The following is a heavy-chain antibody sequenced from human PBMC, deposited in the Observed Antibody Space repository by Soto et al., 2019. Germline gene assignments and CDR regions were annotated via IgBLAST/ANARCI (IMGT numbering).Heavy chain of an antibody. CDR2: ISSSSSTI. CDR3: AKDRRQWLAPFDF. Sequence: PGGSLRLSCAASGFTFSSYSMNWVRQAPGKGLEWVSYISSSSSTIYYADSVKGRFTISRDNAKNTLYLQMNSLRAEDTAVYYCAKDRRQWLAPFDFWSQGALVTVSS. CDR1: GFTFSSYS. D-gene: IGHD6-19*01. J-gene: IGHJ4*02. V-gene: IGHV3-48*01.